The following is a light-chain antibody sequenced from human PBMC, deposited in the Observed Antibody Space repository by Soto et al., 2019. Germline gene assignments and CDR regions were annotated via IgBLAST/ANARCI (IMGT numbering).Light chain of an antibody. CDR3: QQYNSYSRT. J-gene: IGKJ1*01. V-gene: IGKV1-5*01. Sequence: DIQMTQSPSTLSASVGDRVTITCRASQSISTWLAWYQQKPGKAPKVLIYDASRLESGVPSRFSGSGSGTDFTLTISRLQPADFATYYCQQYNSYSRTLGQGTKLDTK. CDR2: DAS. CDR1: QSISTW.